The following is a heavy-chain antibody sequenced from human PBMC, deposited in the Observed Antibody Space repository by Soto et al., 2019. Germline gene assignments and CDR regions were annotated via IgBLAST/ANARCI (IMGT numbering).Heavy chain of an antibody. CDR1: GGSISSGGYY. D-gene: IGHD5-12*01. V-gene: IGHV4-31*03. Sequence: SETLSLTCTVSGGSISSGGYYWSWIRQHPGKGLEWIGYIYYSGSTYYNPSLKSRVTISVDTTKNQFSLKLSAVTAADTAVYYCAREPGYRLGALDIWGQGTTVTVSS. J-gene: IGHJ3*02. CDR2: IYYSGST. CDR3: AREPGYRLGALDI.